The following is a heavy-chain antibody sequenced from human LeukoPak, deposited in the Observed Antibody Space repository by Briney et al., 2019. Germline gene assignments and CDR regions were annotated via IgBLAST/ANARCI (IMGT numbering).Heavy chain of an antibody. CDR3: ARMVVAATNYYHMDV. V-gene: IGHV3-21*01. CDR2: ISSSSSYI. J-gene: IGHJ6*03. CDR1: GFTFSSYS. D-gene: IGHD2-15*01. Sequence: GGSLRLSCAASGFTFSSYSMNWVRQAPGKGLEWVSSISSSSSYIYYADSVKGRFTISRDNAKNSLYLQMNSLRAEDTAVYYCARMVVAATNYYHMDVWGKGTTVTVSS.